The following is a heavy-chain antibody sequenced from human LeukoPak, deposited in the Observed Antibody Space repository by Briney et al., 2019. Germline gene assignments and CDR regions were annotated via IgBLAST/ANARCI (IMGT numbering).Heavy chain of an antibody. Sequence: SETLSLTCTVSGGSISSGDYYWSWIRQPPGKGLEWLGYIYYSGSNYYNPSLKSRATISVDTSKNQFSLMLSSVTAADTAVYYCAIDVLVTARDYYYYYCIDVWGQGTTVTVSS. CDR2: IYYSGSN. D-gene: IGHD2-21*02. CDR3: AIDVLVTARDYYYYYCIDV. J-gene: IGHJ6*02. V-gene: IGHV4-30-4*01. CDR1: GGSISSGDYY.